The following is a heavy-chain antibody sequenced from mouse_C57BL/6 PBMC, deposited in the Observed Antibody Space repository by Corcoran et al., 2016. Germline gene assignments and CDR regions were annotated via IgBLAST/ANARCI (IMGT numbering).Heavy chain of an antibody. D-gene: IGHD1-1*01. CDR1: GYSITSGYY. V-gene: IGHV3-6*01. CDR2: ISYDGSN. Sequence: DVQLQESGPGLVKPSQSLSLTCSVTGYSITSGYYWNWIRQFPGNKLEWMGYISYDGSNNYNPSLKNRISITRDTSKNQFFLKLNSVTTEDTATYYCARDYGSSGFAYWGRGTLVTVSA. J-gene: IGHJ3*01. CDR3: ARDYGSSGFAY.